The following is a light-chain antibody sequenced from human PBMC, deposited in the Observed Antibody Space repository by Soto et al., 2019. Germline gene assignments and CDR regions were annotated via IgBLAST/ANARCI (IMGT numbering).Light chain of an antibody. CDR3: QQYYSYPPFT. Sequence: AIRMTQSPSSFSASTGDRVTITCRASQGISSYLAWYQQKPGKAPKLLIYAASTLQSGVPSRFRGSGSGNDFTLTISCLQSEDFASSYCQQYYSYPPFTFGPGTKVDI. V-gene: IGKV1-8*01. J-gene: IGKJ3*01. CDR1: QGISSY. CDR2: AAS.